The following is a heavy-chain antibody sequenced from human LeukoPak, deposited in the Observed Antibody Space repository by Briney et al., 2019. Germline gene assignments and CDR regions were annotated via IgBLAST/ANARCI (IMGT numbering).Heavy chain of an antibody. CDR2: IYYSGTT. D-gene: IGHD4-17*01. J-gene: IGHJ4*02. Sequence: PSETLSLTCTVSGDSIRSDGYFWTWIRQQPGKGLEWLGHIYYSGTTHYNPSLKSRISISVDTSYNHFSLRLSSVTAADTAVYYCATRSDYGVDYWGQGTLVTVSS. CDR1: GDSIRSDGYF. V-gene: IGHV4-31*03. CDR3: ATRSDYGVDY.